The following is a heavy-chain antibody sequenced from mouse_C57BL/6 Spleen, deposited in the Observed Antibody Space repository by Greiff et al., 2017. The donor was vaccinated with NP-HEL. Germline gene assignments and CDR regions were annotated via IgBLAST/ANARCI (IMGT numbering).Heavy chain of an antibody. J-gene: IGHJ1*03. D-gene: IGHD1-1*01. CDR2: ISSGRSTI. V-gene: IGHV5-17*01. CDR1: GFTFSDYG. CDR3: ARSPYGSYWYFDV. Sequence: EVKLVESGGGLVKPGGSLKLSCAASGFTFSDYGMHWVRQAPEKGLEWVAYISSGRSTIYYADTVKGRFTISRDNAKNSLFLQMTSLRSEDTAMYYCARSPYGSYWYFDVWGTGTTVTVSS.